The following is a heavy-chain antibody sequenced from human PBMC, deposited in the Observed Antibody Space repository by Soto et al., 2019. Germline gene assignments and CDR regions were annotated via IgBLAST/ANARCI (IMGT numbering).Heavy chain of an antibody. V-gene: IGHV1-69*13. CDR3: ARGGTIFGVVIDSLVGYYYGMDV. CDR1: GGTFSSYA. CDR2: IIPIFGTA. J-gene: IGHJ6*02. D-gene: IGHD3-3*01. Sequence: SVKVSCKASGGTFSSYAISWVRQAPGQGLEWMRGIIPIFGTANYAQKFQGRVTITADESTSTAYMELSSLRSEDTAVYYCARGGTIFGVVIDSLVGYYYGMDVWGQGTTVTVSS.